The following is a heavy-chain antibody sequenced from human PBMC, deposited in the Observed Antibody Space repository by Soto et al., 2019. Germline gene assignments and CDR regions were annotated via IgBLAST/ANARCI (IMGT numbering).Heavy chain of an antibody. D-gene: IGHD2-2*02. CDR2: FDPEDGET. CDR1: GYTFSNFA. CDR3: ATDLNYCISTSCYNY. J-gene: IGHJ4*02. V-gene: IGHV1-24*01. Sequence: GASVKVSCKASGYTFSNFAMHWVRQAPGKGLEWMGGFDPEDGETIYAQKFQGRVTVTEDTSTDTAYMELSSLRSEDTAVYYCATDLNYCISTSCYNYWGQGTLVTVSS.